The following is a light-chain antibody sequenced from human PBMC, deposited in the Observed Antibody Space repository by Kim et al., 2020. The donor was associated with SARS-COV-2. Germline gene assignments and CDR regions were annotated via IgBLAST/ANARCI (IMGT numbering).Light chain of an antibody. V-gene: IGLV1-44*01. J-gene: IGLJ3*02. CDR2: TIT. CDR1: DSNIGSNT. CDR3: SARDDSVNGWM. Sequence: ELTQPPSASGIPGQSVTISCSGSDSNIGSNTVSWFQHVPGKPPKLIIHTITQRPSGVPDRFSASKSGTSTSLAISGLQSEDKADYYCSARDDSVNGWMFGGGTQLTVL.